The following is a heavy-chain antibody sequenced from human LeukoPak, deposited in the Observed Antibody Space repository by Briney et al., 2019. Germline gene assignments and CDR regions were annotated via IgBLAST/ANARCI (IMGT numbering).Heavy chain of an antibody. Sequence: SETLSLTCTVSGGSISSYYWSWIRQPPGKGLEWIGHFYYTGSTYYNPSLKSRVTISVDTSNNQFSLKLSSVTAADTAVYYCARSSYYYYFDYWGQGTLVTVSS. CDR3: ARSSYYYYFDY. J-gene: IGHJ4*02. V-gene: IGHV4-59*01. CDR1: GGSISSYY. D-gene: IGHD1-26*01. CDR2: FYYTGST.